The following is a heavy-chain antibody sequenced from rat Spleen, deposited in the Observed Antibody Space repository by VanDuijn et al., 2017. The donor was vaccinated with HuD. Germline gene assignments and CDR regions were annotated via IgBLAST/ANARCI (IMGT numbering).Heavy chain of an antibody. CDR3: AIGSTTMRFAY. J-gene: IGHJ3*01. CDR2: MWYDGDT. D-gene: IGHD1-5*01. V-gene: IGHV2-70*01. CDR1: GFSLTSYS. Sequence: QVQLKESGPGLVQPSETLSLTCTVSGFSLTSYSVSWVRQPSGKGPEWMGRMWYDGDTAYNSALKSRLSISRDTSRSQVFLKMNSLQTEDTAMYFCAIGSTTMRFAYWGQGTLVTVSS.